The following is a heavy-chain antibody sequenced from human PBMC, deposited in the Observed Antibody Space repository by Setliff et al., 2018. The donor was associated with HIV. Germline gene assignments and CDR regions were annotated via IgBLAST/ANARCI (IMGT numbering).Heavy chain of an antibody. CDR1: GYAFTSYA. D-gene: IGHD2-2*01. CDR3: ARGGAREYQLLYNYFDP. Sequence: ASVKVSCKASGYAFTSYAMHWMRQAPGQRLEWMGWINAGNGNTKYSQKFQGRLTITADTTASTAYMVLSSLTSEDTAVYYCARGGAREYQLLYNYFDPWGQGTLVTVSS. CDR2: INAGNGNT. J-gene: IGHJ5*02. V-gene: IGHV1-3*01.